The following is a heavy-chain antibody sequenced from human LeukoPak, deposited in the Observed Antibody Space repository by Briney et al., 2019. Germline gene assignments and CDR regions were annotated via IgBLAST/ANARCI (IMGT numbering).Heavy chain of an antibody. D-gene: IGHD6-6*01. J-gene: IGHJ4*02. CDR2: IYHSGST. Sequence: SQTLSLTCTVSGGSISSGGYYWSWIRQPPGKGLEWIGYIYHSGSTYYNPSLKSRVTISVDRSKNQFSLKLSSVTAADTAVYYCARIPELEYSTPGGFDYWGQGTLVTVSS. CDR1: GGSISSGGYY. V-gene: IGHV4-30-2*01. CDR3: ARIPELEYSTPGGFDY.